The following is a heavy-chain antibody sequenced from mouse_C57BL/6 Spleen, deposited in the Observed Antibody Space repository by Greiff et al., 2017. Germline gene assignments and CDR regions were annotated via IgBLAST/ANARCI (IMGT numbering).Heavy chain of an antibody. CDR1: GYTFTSYW. Sequence: QVQLQQPGAELVKPGASVKMSCKASGYTFTSYWITWVKQRPGQGLEWIGDIYPGSGSTNYNEKFKSKATLTVDTSSRTAYMQLSSLTSEDSAVYYCARENYDNYGLGAMDYWGQGTSVTVS. V-gene: IGHV1-55*01. D-gene: IGHD2-1*01. CDR2: IYPGSGST. CDR3: ARENYDNYGLGAMDY. J-gene: IGHJ4*01.